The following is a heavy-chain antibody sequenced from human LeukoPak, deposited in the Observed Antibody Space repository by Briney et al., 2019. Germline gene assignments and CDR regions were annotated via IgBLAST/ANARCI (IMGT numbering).Heavy chain of an antibody. V-gene: IGHV3-7*03. J-gene: IGHJ4*02. Sequence: GGSLRLSCAASGFTFSSYWMNWARQAPGKGLEWVASINHNGNVNYYVDSVKGRFTISRDNAKNSLYLQMNSLRAEDTALYHCARGIQLWSLSDWGQGTLVTVSS. D-gene: IGHD5-18*01. CDR2: INHNGNVN. CDR3: ARGIQLWSLSD. CDR1: GFTFSSYW.